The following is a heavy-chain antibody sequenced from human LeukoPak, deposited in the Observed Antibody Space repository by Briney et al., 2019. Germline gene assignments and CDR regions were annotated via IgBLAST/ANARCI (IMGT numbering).Heavy chain of an antibody. Sequence: ASVKASCKVSGYTLTELSMHWVRQAPGKGLEWMGGFDPEDGETIYAQKFQGRVTMTEDTSTDTAYMELRSLRSDDTAVYYCARDQFEGVVRGVSPSDYWGQGTLVTVSS. D-gene: IGHD3-10*02. CDR2: FDPEDGET. V-gene: IGHV1-24*01. CDR1: GYTLTELS. J-gene: IGHJ4*02. CDR3: ARDQFEGVVRGVSPSDY.